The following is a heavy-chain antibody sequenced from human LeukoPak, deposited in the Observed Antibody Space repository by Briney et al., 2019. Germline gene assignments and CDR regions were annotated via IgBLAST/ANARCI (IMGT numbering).Heavy chain of an antibody. CDR3: ARGGYYYDSSGYYKFDY. Sequence: ASVKVSCKASGYTFTGYYMHWVRQAPGQGLEWMGWINPNSGGTNYAQEFQGRVTMTRDTSISTAYMELSRLRSDDTAVYYCARGGYYYDSSGYYKFDYWGQGTLVTVSS. D-gene: IGHD3-22*01. J-gene: IGHJ4*02. CDR2: INPNSGGT. V-gene: IGHV1-2*02. CDR1: GYTFTGYY.